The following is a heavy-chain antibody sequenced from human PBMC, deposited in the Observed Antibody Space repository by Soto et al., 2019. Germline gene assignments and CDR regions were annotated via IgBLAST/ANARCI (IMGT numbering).Heavy chain of an antibody. CDR2: ISWNSGSI. D-gene: IGHD6-19*01. J-gene: IGHJ3*02. Sequence: DVQLVESGGGLVQPGRSLRLSCAASGFTFDDYAMHWVRQAPGKGLEWVSGISWNSGSIGYADSVKGRFTISRDNAKNSLYLQMNSLRAEDTALYYCAKDSSVAGGAFDIWGQGTMVTVSS. CDR1: GFTFDDYA. CDR3: AKDSSVAGGAFDI. V-gene: IGHV3-9*01.